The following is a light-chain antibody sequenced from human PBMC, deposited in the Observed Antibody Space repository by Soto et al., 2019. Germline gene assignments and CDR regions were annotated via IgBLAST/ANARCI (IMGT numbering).Light chain of an antibody. CDR1: QAISSW. Sequence: DIPMTQSPSTLSASVGDRVSITCRASQAISSWLAWYQQKPGKAPKPLIYRASTLESGVPSRFSGSGSGTEFTLTISSLQPDDFATYYCQDYSTDSRTFGQGTRVEIK. J-gene: IGKJ1*01. CDR2: RAS. CDR3: QDYSTDSRT. V-gene: IGKV1-5*03.